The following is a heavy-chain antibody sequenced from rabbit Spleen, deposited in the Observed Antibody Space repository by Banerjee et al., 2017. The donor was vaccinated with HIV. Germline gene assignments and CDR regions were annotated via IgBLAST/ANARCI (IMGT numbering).Heavy chain of an antibody. D-gene: IGHD1-1*01. CDR3: ARDLTDVIGWNFAW. CDR1: GVSFNDKDV. J-gene: IGHJ4*01. CDR2: IDVGRTGRT. Sequence: QEQLEESGGGLVKPEGSLTLTCKASGVSFNDKDVMCWVRQSPGKGLEWITCIDVGRTGRTYYASWAKGRFTISRTSSTTVTLQMTSLTVADTATYFCARDLTDVIGWNFAWWGPGTLVTVS. V-gene: IGHV1S45*01.